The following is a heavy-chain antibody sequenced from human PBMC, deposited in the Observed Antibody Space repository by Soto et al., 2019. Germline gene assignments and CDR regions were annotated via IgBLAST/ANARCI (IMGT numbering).Heavy chain of an antibody. Sequence: QVQLVQSGAEVKKPGASVKVSCKASGYTFTGYYMHWVRQAPGQGLEWMGWINPNSGGTNYAQKFQGWVTMTRDTSISTADMELSRLRSDDTAVYYCARDRANWGSGYYYGMDVWGQGTTVTVSS. D-gene: IGHD7-27*01. CDR1: GYTFTGYY. CDR2: INPNSGGT. V-gene: IGHV1-2*04. CDR3: ARDRANWGSGYYYGMDV. J-gene: IGHJ6*02.